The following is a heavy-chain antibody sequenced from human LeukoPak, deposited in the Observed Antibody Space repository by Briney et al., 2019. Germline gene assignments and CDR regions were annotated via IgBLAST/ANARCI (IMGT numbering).Heavy chain of an antibody. D-gene: IGHD6-13*01. V-gene: IGHV3-53*01. CDR3: ASEYSSSWSDSMDV. J-gene: IGHJ6*02. Sequence: GGSLRLSCAASGFTVSSNYMSWVRQAPGKGLEWVSVIYSGGSTYYADSVKGRFTISRDNSKNTLYLQMNSLRAEDTAVYYCASEYSSSWSDSMDVWGQGTTVTVSS. CDR1: GFTVSSNY. CDR2: IYSGGST.